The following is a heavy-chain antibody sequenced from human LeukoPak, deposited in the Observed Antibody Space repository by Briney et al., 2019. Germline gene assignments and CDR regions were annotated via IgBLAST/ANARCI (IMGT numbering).Heavy chain of an antibody. J-gene: IGHJ4*02. CDR2: IYHSGST. V-gene: IGHV4-30-2*01. D-gene: IGHD5-12*01. CDR1: GGSISSGGYY. CDR3: ARVLGKYSGYDPRYYFDY. Sequence: SQTLSLTCTVSGGSISSGGYYWSWIRQPPGKGLEWIGYIYHSGSTYYNPSLKSRVTISVDRSKNQFSLKLSSVTAADTAVYYCARVLGKYSGYDPRYYFDYWGQGTLVTVSS.